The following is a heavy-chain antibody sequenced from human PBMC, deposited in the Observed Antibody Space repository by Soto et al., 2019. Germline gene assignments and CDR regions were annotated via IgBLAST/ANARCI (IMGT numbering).Heavy chain of an antibody. D-gene: IGHD6-6*01. Sequence: YADSVRGRFTISRDNSKNTLYLQMNSLRAEDTAVYYCAKSEAARRGYYGMDVWGQGTTVTVSS. V-gene: IGHV3-23*05. CDR3: AKSEAARRGYYGMDV. J-gene: IGHJ6*02.